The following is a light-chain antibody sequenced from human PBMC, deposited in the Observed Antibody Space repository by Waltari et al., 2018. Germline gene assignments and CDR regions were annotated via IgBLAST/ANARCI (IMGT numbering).Light chain of an antibody. Sequence: SSELTQGPVVSVALGQTVKITCQGDSLRTSYASWYQVKPGQAPVLVLFGKDKRPSGIPDRIAGHTAGTTSSLTITGAQAEDEADYYCHSRKGSDNQVVFGGGTKVTVL. J-gene: IGLJ3*02. CDR2: GKD. CDR1: SLRTSY. V-gene: IGLV3-19*01. CDR3: HSRKGSDNQVV.